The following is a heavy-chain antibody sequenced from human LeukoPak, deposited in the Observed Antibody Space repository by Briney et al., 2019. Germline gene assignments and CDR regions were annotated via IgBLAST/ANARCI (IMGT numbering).Heavy chain of an antibody. V-gene: IGHV4-59*12. CDR3: ARGRGYSYGLRP. CDR1: GGSISSYY. J-gene: IGHJ5*02. Sequence: SETLSLTCTVSGGSISSYYWSWIRQPPGKGLEWIGYIFYSGSTDYNPSLKSRVTISVDTSKNQFSLKLSSVTAADTAVYYCARGRGYSYGLRPWGQGTLVTVSS. CDR2: IFYSGST. D-gene: IGHD5-18*01.